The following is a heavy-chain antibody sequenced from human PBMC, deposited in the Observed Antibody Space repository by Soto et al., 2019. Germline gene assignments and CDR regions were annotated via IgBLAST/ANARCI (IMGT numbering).Heavy chain of an antibody. CDR2: VTHSGTA. Sequence: LSLTCAVSGGSIDSGAFSLSWIRQPPGKGLEWIGYVTHSGTAYSIPSLNGRLTLSVDSSQTQFSLKLTSVAAADSAFYYCAGIHWAQSSLDYWGRGILVTVSS. CDR3: AGIHWAQSSLDY. CDR1: GGSIDSGAFS. V-gene: IGHV4-30-2*01. J-gene: IGHJ4*02. D-gene: IGHD6-19*01.